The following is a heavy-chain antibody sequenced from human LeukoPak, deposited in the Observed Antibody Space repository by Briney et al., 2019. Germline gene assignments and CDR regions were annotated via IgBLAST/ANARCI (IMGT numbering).Heavy chain of an antibody. V-gene: IGHV3-21*01. J-gene: IGHJ3*02. Sequence: GGSLRLSCAASGFSFSSYSINWVRQAPGKGLEWVSSISSSSTYIYYADSVKGRLTISRDNANNSLYLQMNSLRAEDTAVYYCARGTQDAFDIWGQGTMVTVSS. D-gene: IGHD3-10*01. CDR1: GFSFSSYS. CDR2: ISSSSTYI. CDR3: ARGTQDAFDI.